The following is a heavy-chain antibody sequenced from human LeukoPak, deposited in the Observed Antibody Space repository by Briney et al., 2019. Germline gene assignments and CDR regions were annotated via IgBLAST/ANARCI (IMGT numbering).Heavy chain of an antibody. J-gene: IGHJ5*02. Sequence: PSETLSLTCTVSGGSISSGVYYWSWVRQHPGKGLECIGYIYYSGSTYYNPSLKSRVTISVDTSKNQFSLKLSSVTAADTAVYYCARDYDSSGYKFDPWGQGTLVTVSS. CDR1: GGSISSGVYY. V-gene: IGHV4-31*03. CDR2: IYYSGST. D-gene: IGHD3-22*01. CDR3: ARDYDSSGYKFDP.